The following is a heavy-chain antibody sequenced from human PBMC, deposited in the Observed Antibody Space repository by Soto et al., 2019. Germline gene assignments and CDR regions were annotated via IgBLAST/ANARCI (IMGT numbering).Heavy chain of an antibody. CDR2: IYWDDDK. CDR3: AHSRGIMVRGGTNWFDP. D-gene: IGHD3-10*01. Sequence: QITLKESGPTLVKPTQTLTLTCTFSGFSHSTSGVGVGWIRQPPGKALEWLALIYWDDDKRYSPSLKSRLTITKDTSKNQVVLTMTNMDPVDTATYYCAHSRGIMVRGGTNWFDPWGQGTLVTVSS. CDR1: GFSHSTSGVG. V-gene: IGHV2-5*02. J-gene: IGHJ5*02.